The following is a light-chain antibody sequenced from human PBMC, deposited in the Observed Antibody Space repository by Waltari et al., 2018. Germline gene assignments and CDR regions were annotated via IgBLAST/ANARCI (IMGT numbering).Light chain of an antibody. CDR1: QDISNY. CDR2: GAS. J-gene: IGKJ4*01. Sequence: DIQMTQSRSSLSASVGDRVTITCRASQDISNYLAWFQQKPEKAPKSLIYGASNLQSGVPSKFSGSGSGTDFTLTISSLQPEDSATYYCQQYNSFPLTFGGGTKVEIK. CDR3: QQYNSFPLT. V-gene: IGKV1-16*02.